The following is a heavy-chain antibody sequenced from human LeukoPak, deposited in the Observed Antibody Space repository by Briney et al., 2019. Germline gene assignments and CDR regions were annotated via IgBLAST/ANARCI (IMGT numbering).Heavy chain of an antibody. V-gene: IGHV3-33*06. J-gene: IGHJ5*02. Sequence: PGGSLRLSCAASGFTFSSYGMHWVRQAPGKGLEWVAALWYDGRNEYYAESVKGRFTISRDNSKNTLYLQMNSLRAEDTAVYYCAKAPLWIQLWPTWFDPWGQGTLVTVSS. CDR2: LWYDGRNE. CDR3: AKAPLWIQLWPTWFDP. D-gene: IGHD5-18*01. CDR1: GFTFSSYG.